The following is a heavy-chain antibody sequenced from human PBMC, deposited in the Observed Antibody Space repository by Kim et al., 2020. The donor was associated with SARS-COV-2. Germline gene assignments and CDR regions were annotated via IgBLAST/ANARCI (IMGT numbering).Heavy chain of an antibody. Sequence: SETLSLTCAVYGGSFSGYYWNWIRQPPGKGLEWIGEINHSGSTNYNPSLKSRVTISVDTSKNQLSLKLSSVTAADTAVYYCARAVHCYYYYMDFWGKGTT. J-gene: IGHJ6*03. CDR3: ARAVHCYYYYMDF. CDR2: INHSGST. CDR1: GGSFSGYY. V-gene: IGHV4-34*01. D-gene: IGHD1-1*01.